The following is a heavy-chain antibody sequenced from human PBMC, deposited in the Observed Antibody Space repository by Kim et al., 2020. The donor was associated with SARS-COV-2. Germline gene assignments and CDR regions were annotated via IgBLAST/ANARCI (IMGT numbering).Heavy chain of an antibody. CDR3: ARDLEGVVVTATDHAFDI. J-gene: IGHJ3*02. D-gene: IGHD2-21*02. V-gene: IGHV4-39*07. Sequence: KSRVTISVDTSKNQFSLKLSSVTAADTAVYYCARDLEGVVVTATDHAFDIWGQGTMVTVSS.